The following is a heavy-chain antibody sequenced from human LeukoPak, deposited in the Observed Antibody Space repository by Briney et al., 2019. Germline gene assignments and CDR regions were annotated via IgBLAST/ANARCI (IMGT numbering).Heavy chain of an antibody. CDR2: ISGSGGST. Sequence: PGRSLRLSCAASGFTFDDYAMHWVRQAPGKGLEWVSAISGSGGSTYYADSVKGRFTISRDNSKNTLYLQMNSLRAEDTAVYYCAKGSYEPDSSSDYWGQGTLVTVSS. J-gene: IGHJ4*02. CDR1: GFTFDDYA. CDR3: AKGSYEPDSSSDY. D-gene: IGHD1-14*01. V-gene: IGHV3-23*01.